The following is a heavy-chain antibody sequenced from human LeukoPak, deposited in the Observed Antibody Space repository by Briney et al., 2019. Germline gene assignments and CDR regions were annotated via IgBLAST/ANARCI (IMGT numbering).Heavy chain of an antibody. CDR3: ARENYGSGSYTPGFDP. D-gene: IGHD3-10*01. Sequence: PGGSLRLSCAASGFTFSSYAMSWVRQAPGKGLEWVSVIYSGGSTYYADSVKGRFTISRDNSKNTLYLQMNSLRAEDTAVYYCARENYGSGSYTPGFDPWGQGTLVTVSS. V-gene: IGHV3-53*01. CDR1: GFTFSSYA. CDR2: IYSGGST. J-gene: IGHJ5*02.